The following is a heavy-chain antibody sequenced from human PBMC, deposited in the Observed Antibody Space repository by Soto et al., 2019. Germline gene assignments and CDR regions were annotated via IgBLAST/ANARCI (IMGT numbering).Heavy chain of an antibody. D-gene: IGHD6-13*01. CDR3: ARETGYSSGWYRYFQH. V-gene: IGHV3-30-3*01. CDR2: ISYDGSNK. J-gene: IGHJ1*01. CDR1: GFTFSSYA. Sequence: QVQLVESGGGVVQPGRSLRLSCAASGFTFSSYAMHWVRQAPGKGLEWVAVISYDGSNKYYADSVKGRFTISRDNSKNTLYLQMNSLRAEDTAVYYCARETGYSSGWYRYFQHWGQGTLVTVSS.